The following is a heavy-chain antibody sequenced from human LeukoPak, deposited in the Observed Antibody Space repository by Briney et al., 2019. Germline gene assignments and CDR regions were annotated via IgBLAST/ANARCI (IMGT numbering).Heavy chain of an antibody. V-gene: IGHV4-59*01. D-gene: IGHD6-19*01. CDR2: IYYSGST. J-gene: IGHJ4*02. CDR1: GGSISSYY. CDR3: AKVHYRVQWLIGNSFDL. Sequence: SETLSLTCTVSGGSISSYYWSWIRQPPGKGLEWIGYIYYSGSTNYNPSLKSRVTISVDTSKNQFSLKLSSVTAADTALYYCAKVHYRVQWLIGNSFDLWGQGTLVSVSS.